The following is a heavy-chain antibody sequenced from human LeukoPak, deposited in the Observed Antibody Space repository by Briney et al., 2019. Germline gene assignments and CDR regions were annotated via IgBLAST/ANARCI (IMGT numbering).Heavy chain of an antibody. J-gene: IGHJ4*02. V-gene: IGHV3-9*01. CDR1: GFTFDDYA. CDR2: ISWNSGSI. CDR3: AKDRGAVAGIDFDY. D-gene: IGHD6-19*01. Sequence: GGSLRLSCAASGFTFDDYAMHWVRQAPGKGLEWVSGISWNSGSIGYADSVKGRFTISRDNAKNSLYPQMNSLRAEDTALYYCAKDRGAVAGIDFDYWGQGTLVTVSS.